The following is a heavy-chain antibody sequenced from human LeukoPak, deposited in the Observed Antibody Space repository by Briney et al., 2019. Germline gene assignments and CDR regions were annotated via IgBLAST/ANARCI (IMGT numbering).Heavy chain of an antibody. Sequence: ASVKVSCKASGYTFTSYHMHWVRQAPGQGLEWMGIINPSGGSTSYAQKFQGRVTMTRDMSTSTVYMELSSLRSEDTAVYYCARDRGVFYDSGLLDYWGQGTLVTVSS. CDR2: INPSGGST. V-gene: IGHV1-46*01. CDR1: GYTFTSYH. J-gene: IGHJ4*02. D-gene: IGHD3-22*01. CDR3: ARDRGVFYDSGLLDY.